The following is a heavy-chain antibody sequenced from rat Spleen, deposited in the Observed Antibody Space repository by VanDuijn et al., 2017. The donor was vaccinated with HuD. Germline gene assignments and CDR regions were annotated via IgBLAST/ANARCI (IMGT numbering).Heavy chain of an antibody. V-gene: IGHV5-7*01. CDR3: TRYYEGYVMDV. CDR1: GFTFNDYG. J-gene: IGHJ4*01. D-gene: IGHD1-12*01. CDR2: INWGGSST. Sequence: EVQLVESGGGLVQPGGSMNLSCAASGFTFNDYGMAWVRQAPKNGLEWVASINWGGSSTYYPDNVKGRFTISRDNAKNALYLQMNNLRSEDTAIYYCTRYYEGYVMDVWGQGASVTVSS.